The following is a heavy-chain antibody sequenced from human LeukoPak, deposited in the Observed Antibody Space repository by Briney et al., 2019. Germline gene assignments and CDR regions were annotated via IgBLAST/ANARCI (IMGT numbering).Heavy chain of an antibody. D-gene: IGHD6-6*01. J-gene: IGHJ6*03. CDR2: IRSTANGYAT. Sequence: GGSLRLSCAASGFTFSGSALHWVRQASGKGLEWVGRIRSTANGYATAYAASVKGRFTISRDDSKNTAYLQMDSLKTEDTAVYYCAKDLLSYSSSGVYYYYMDVWGKGTTVTVSS. V-gene: IGHV3-73*01. CDR1: GFTFSGSA. CDR3: AKDLLSYSSSGVYYYYMDV.